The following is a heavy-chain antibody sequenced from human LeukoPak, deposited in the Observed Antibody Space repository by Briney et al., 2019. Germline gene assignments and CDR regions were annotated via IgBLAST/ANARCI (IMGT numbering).Heavy chain of an antibody. CDR3: GSKQKRGHIGAFDS. D-gene: IGHD2-21*01. V-gene: IGHV4-34*01. CDR2: INHSGST. Sequence: PSETLSLTCAVYGGSFSGYYWSWMRQPPGKGREWIGEINHSGSTNYNPYLKSRVNISLDTSKNQCSLKLSSVTAADTAVYYCGSKQKRGHIGAFDSWGQGTMVTVSS. J-gene: IGHJ3*02. CDR1: GGSFSGYY.